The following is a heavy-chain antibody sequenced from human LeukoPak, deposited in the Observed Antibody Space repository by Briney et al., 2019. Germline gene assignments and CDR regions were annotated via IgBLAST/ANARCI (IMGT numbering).Heavy chain of an antibody. Sequence: VASVKVSCKASGGTFSSYAISWVRQAPGQGLEWMGWISIYNGNTDYAQKLRGRVTMTTDTSTSTAYMELRSLRSDDTAVYYCARITYDFWSGYYMPDDPWGQGTLVTVSS. J-gene: IGHJ5*02. V-gene: IGHV1-18*01. CDR3: ARITYDFWSGYYMPDDP. CDR2: ISIYNGNT. D-gene: IGHD3-3*01. CDR1: GGTFSSYA.